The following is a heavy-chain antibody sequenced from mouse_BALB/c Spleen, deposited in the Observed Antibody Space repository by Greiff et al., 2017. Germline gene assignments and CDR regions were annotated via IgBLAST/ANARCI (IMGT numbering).Heavy chain of an antibody. J-gene: IGHJ2*01. Sequence: VQLQQSGAELAKPGAPVKMSCKASGYTFTSYWMHWVKQRPGQGLEWIGYINPSTGYTEYNQKFKDKATLTADKSSSTAYMQLSSLTSEDSAVYYCARWGYGNYLDYWGQGTTLTVSS. CDR1: GYTFTSYW. CDR2: INPSTGYT. D-gene: IGHD2-1*01. V-gene: IGHV1-7*01. CDR3: ARWGYGNYLDY.